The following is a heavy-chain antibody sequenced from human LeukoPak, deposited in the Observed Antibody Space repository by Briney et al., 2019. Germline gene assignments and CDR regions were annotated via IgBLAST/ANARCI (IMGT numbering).Heavy chain of an antibody. Sequence: ASVKVSCKTSGYTFSNYGTSWVRQAPGQGLEWMGWITAYNGNRLYAQRFQGRITLTTDTSTSTSYMELRSLEYDDTAIYYCARDSDKVVDHWGQGTLVTVSS. V-gene: IGHV1-18*01. CDR1: GYTFSNYG. CDR2: ITAYNGNR. J-gene: IGHJ4*01. D-gene: IGHD2-15*01. CDR3: ARDSDKVVDH.